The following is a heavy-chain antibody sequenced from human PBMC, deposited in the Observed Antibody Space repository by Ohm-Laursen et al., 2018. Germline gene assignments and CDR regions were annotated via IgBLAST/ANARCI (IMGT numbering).Heavy chain of an antibody. V-gene: IGHV1-2*02. CDR3: ARVLYYYGSGSYLHY. CDR2: INPNSGGT. D-gene: IGHD3-10*01. J-gene: IGHJ4*02. Sequence: ASVKVSCKASGYTFTSYDINWVRQAPGQGLEWMGWINPNSGGTNYAQKFQGRVTMTRDTSISTAYMELSRLRSDDTAVYYCARVLYYYGSGSYLHYWGQGTLVTVSS. CDR1: GYTFTSYD.